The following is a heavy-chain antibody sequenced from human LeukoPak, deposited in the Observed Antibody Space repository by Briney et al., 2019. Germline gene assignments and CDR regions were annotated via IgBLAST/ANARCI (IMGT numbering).Heavy chain of an antibody. V-gene: IGHV3-30-3*01. Sequence: GRSLRLSCAASGFTFGSYAMHWVRQAPGKGLEWVAVISYDGSNKYYADSVKGRFTISRDNSKNTLYLQMNSLRAEDTAVYYCARDHQGITMIVVVITSGLDYWGQGTLVTVSS. D-gene: IGHD3-22*01. CDR3: ARDHQGITMIVVVITSGLDY. CDR1: GFTFGSYA. J-gene: IGHJ4*02. CDR2: ISYDGSNK.